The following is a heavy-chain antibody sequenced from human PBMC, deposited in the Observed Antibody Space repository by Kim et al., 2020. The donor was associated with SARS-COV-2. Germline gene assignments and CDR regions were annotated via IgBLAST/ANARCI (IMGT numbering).Heavy chain of an antibody. V-gene: IGHV3-48*03. D-gene: IGHD2-15*01. CDR1: GLSFSDYE. J-gene: IGHJ4*02. Sequence: GGSLRLSCAVSGLSFSDYEMNWVRQAPGKGLEWLSFISKNSGFTKYADPVKGRFTISRDNAKNSLYLQMNSLSADDTALYYCVTSSHSYCSGGTCFLHSWGPGSLVTVS. CDR3: VTSSHSYCSGGTCFLHS. CDR2: ISKNSGFT.